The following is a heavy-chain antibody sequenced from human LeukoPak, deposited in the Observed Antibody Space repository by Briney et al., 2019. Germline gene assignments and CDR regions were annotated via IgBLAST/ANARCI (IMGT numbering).Heavy chain of an antibody. CDR2: ITSSSSYI. Sequence: GGSLRLSCAASGFTFSRYSMNWVSQAPGKGLEWVSSITSSSSYIYYADSVKGRFTISRDNAKNSLYLQMNSQRAEDTAVYYCAISDMAAAGIDYWGQGTLVTVSS. CDR1: GFTFSRYS. D-gene: IGHD6-13*01. V-gene: IGHV3-21*01. J-gene: IGHJ4*02. CDR3: AISDMAAAGIDY.